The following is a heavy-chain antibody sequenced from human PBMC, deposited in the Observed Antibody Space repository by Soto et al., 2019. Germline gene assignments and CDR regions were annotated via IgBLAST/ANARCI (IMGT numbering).Heavy chain of an antibody. D-gene: IGHD5-12*01. CDR3: ASYPTVATLIAFDI. Sequence: QVQLVQSRAEVKKPGSSVKVSCKASGGTFSSYAISWVRQAPGQGLEWMGGIIPIFGTANYAQKFQGRVTITADESTSTAYMELSSLRSEDTAVYYCASYPTVATLIAFDIWGQGTMVTVSS. J-gene: IGHJ3*02. CDR2: IIPIFGTA. CDR1: GGTFSSYA. V-gene: IGHV1-69*12.